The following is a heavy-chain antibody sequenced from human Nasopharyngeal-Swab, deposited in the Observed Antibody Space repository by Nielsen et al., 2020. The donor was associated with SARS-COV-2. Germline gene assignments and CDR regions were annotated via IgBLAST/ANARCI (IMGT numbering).Heavy chain of an antibody. CDR1: Y. J-gene: IGHJ4*02. D-gene: IGHD3-10*01. CDR2: IYYSGTT. Sequence: YMSWVRQHPGKGLEWIGYIYYSGTTYYNPSLNSRVTISLDTSKNQFSLNLTSVTAADTAVYYCARDGTVSGSGNFDYWGQGTLVTVSS. CDR3: ARDGTVSGSGNFDY. V-gene: IGHV4-31*02.